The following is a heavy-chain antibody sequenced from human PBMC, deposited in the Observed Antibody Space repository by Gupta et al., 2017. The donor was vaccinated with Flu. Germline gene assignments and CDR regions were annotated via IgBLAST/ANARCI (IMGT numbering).Heavy chain of an antibody. Sequence: MHWVRQSPDQGLEWMGWINPNSGATTYAQKFQGRVTMIRDTSITTVYMELSRLRSDDTAVYYCARRGSYYDYWGQGTLVTVSS. D-gene: IGHD1-26*01. CDR3: ARRGSYYDY. J-gene: IGHJ4*02. V-gene: IGHV1-2*02. CDR2: INPNSGAT.